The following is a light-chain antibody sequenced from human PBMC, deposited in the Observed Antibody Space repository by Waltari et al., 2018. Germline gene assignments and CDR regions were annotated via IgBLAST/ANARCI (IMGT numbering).Light chain of an antibody. V-gene: IGLV2-11*01. CDR3: CSYAGSYTVV. CDR1: SSDVGGFNY. CDR2: DVS. Sequence: QSALTQPRSVSGSPGQSVTISCTGTSSDVGGFNYFSWYQQHPGKAPKLMIYDVSKRPSGVPDSFSGSKSGNTASLTISGLQAEDEADYYCCSYAGSYTVVFGGGTKLTVL. J-gene: IGLJ2*01.